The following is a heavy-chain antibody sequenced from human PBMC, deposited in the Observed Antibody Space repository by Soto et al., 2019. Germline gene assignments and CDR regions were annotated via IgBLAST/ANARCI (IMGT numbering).Heavy chain of an antibody. D-gene: IGHD4-17*01. J-gene: IGHJ1*01. Sequence: QVPLVQSVPDLKRPGASMKVSCKASGYTFTSYGISGVRQAPGQGLEWMAWISPLKGRTQYSQKAQGRVTLSTDTSSNTAYMEMTTLRVDDTAVYYCAMDYGDRPEYFKHWGQCTLVTVS. CDR2: ISPLKGRT. CDR1: GYTFTSYG. V-gene: IGHV1-18*04. CDR3: AMDYGDRPEYFKH.